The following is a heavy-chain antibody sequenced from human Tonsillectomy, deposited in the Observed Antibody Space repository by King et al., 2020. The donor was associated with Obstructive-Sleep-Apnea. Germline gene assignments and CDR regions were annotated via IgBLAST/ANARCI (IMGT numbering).Heavy chain of an antibody. CDR2: ISGSGGST. D-gene: IGHD2-15*01. J-gene: IGHJ4*02. Sequence: VQLVESGGGLVQPGGSLRLSCAASGFTFSSYAMTWVRQAPGKGLERVSAISGSGGSTYYADSVKGRFTISRDNSKNTLYLQMNSLRAEDTAVYYCAKGMLGYCSGGSCYPIDYWGQGTLVTVSS. CDR3: AKGMLGYCSGGSCYPIDY. CDR1: GFTFSSYA. V-gene: IGHV3-23*04.